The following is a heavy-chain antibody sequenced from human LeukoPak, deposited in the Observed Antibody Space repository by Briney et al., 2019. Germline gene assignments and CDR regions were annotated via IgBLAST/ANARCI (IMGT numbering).Heavy chain of an antibody. D-gene: IGHD2-15*01. V-gene: IGHV3-49*02. CDR1: GFPFEYFA. J-gene: IGHJ4*02. CDR3: TRDGGFQYYLDY. CDR2: IRSKAYGRTT. Sequence: LRLSYTASGFPFEYFAMSWLHQAPGKGLEWVAFIRSKAYGRTTQYAPHVESNFTFSSDDSTNIAYLQMNSLRNEDTAVYYCTRDGGFQYYLDYWGQGTMVTVSS.